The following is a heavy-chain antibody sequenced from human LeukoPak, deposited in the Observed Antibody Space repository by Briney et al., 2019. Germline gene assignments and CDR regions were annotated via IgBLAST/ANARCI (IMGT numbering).Heavy chain of an antibody. Sequence: SETLSLTCAVSGYSISSGQYWGWIRQPPGKGLEWIGSIYHSGSTYYNPSLKSRVTISVDTSKNQFSLKVNSVTAADTAVYYCGRAQGATDYWGQGTLVTVSS. J-gene: IGHJ4*02. CDR1: GYSISSGQY. D-gene: IGHD1-26*01. CDR2: IYHSGST. CDR3: GRAQGATDY. V-gene: IGHV4-38-2*01.